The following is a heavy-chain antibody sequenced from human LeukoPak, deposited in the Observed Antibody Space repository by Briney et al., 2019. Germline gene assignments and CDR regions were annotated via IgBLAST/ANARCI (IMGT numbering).Heavy chain of an antibody. CDR1: GFTVSSTY. CDR3: ARRLSTGYYEF. J-gene: IGHJ4*02. CDR2: FYSDDIT. Sequence: GGSLRLSCAASGFTVSSTYMSWVRQAPGKGLEWVSVFYSDDITYYANSVKGRFIISRDDSKSMLYLQMNSLRVEDTAVYYCARRLSTGYYEFWGQGTLVTVSS. D-gene: IGHD3-9*01. V-gene: IGHV3-66*01.